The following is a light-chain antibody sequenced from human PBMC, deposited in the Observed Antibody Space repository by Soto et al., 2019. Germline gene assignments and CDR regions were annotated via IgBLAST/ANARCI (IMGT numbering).Light chain of an antibody. Sequence: EIVMTQSPATLSVSPGERATLSCRASQSVSSNLAWYQQKPGQAPRLLIYGTSTRATGIPARFSGSGSGTEFTLTISSLQSEDFAVYYCHQYNNWPHTFGQGTKVDIK. CDR3: HQYNNWPHT. CDR1: QSVSSN. CDR2: GTS. V-gene: IGKV3-15*01. J-gene: IGKJ1*01.